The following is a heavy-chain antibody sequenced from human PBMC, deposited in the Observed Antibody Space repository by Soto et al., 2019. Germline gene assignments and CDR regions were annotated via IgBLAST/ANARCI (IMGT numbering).Heavy chain of an antibody. Sequence: EVQLVESGGGLVQPGRSLRLSCAASGFTFDDYAMHWVRQAPGKGLEWVSGISWNSGSIGYADSVKGRFTISRDNAKNSLYLQMNSLRAEDTALYYCAKDLSGWSKIPDYWGQGTLVTVSS. J-gene: IGHJ4*02. CDR3: AKDLSGWSKIPDY. V-gene: IGHV3-9*01. CDR1: GFTFDDYA. CDR2: ISWNSGSI. D-gene: IGHD6-19*01.